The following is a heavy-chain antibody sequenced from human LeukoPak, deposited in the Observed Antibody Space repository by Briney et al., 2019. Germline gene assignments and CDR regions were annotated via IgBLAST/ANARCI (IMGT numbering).Heavy chain of an antibody. J-gene: IGHJ5*02. CDR2: INHSGST. V-gene: IGHV4-34*01. CDR1: GGSFSGYY. D-gene: IGHD4-17*01. CDR3: ARGYDYGVSWFDP. Sequence: SETLSLTCAVYGGSFSGYYWSWIRQPPGKGLEWIGEINHSGSTNYNPSLKSRVTTSVDTSKNQFSLKLSSVTAADTAVYYCARGYDYGVSWFDPWGQGTLVTVSS.